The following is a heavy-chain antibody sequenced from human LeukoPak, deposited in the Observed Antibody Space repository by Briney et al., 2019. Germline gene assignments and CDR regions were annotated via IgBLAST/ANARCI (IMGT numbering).Heavy chain of an antibody. CDR3: AKKMPGNGDRLDY. CDR2: MQFDGNNE. V-gene: IGHV3-30*02. Sequence: PGGSLRLSCAASGFPFSKYGMHWVRQAPGKGLEWVAYMQFDGNNEKHGDSAKGRFTISRDNSKNTLYLQMDSLKEEDTAVYYCAKKMPGNGDRLDYWGQGTLLTVSS. CDR1: GFPFSKYG. J-gene: IGHJ4*02. D-gene: IGHD2-8*01.